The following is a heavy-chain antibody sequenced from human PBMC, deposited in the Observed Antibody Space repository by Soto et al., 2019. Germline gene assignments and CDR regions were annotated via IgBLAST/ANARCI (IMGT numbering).Heavy chain of an antibody. CDR2: ISSSSSTI. Sequence: GGSLRLSCAASGFTFSSYSMNWVRQAPGKGLEWVSYISSSSSTIYYADSVKGRFTISRDNAKNSLYLQMNSLRAEDTAVYYCARDASIWFGELLFDYWGQGTLVTVSS. CDR1: GFTFSSYS. V-gene: IGHV3-48*01. J-gene: IGHJ4*02. D-gene: IGHD3-10*01. CDR3: ARDASIWFGELLFDY.